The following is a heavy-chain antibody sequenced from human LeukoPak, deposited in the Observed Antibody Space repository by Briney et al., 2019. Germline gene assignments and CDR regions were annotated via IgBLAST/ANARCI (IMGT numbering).Heavy chain of an antibody. CDR1: GFTFDDYA. Sequence: GRSLRLSCAASGFTFDDYAMHWVRQAPGKGLEWVSGISWNSGTIGYADSVKGRFTISRDNAKNSLYLQMNSLRAEDTAFYYCAKDSSYNYDSSGFSFHHWGQGTLVTVPS. J-gene: IGHJ1*01. V-gene: IGHV3-9*01. CDR3: AKDSSYNYDSSGFSFHH. CDR2: ISWNSGTI. D-gene: IGHD3-22*01.